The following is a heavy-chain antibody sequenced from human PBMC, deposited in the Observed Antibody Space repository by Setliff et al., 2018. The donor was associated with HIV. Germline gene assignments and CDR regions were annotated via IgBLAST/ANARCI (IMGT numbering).Heavy chain of an antibody. V-gene: IGHV3-11*04. J-gene: IGHJ3*02. Sequence: GGSLRLSCAASGFTFSDHHMSWFRQAPGKGLEWVSYISNGGGGTTDHADSVKGRFTISRDNAKNSLYLQMSSLRDDDTALYFCAREAGNGYTEPDPFETWGPGTMVTVSS. CDR1: GFTFSDHH. CDR3: AREAGNGYTEPDPFET. D-gene: IGHD5-12*01. CDR2: ISNGGGGTT.